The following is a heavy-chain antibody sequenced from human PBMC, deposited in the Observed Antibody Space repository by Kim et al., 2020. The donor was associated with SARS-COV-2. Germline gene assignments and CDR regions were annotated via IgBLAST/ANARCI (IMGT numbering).Heavy chain of an antibody. J-gene: IGHJ6*02. CDR1: GGTFSSYA. Sequence: SVKVSCKASGGTFSSYAISWVRQAPGQGLEWMGGIIPIFGTANYAQKFQGRVTITADESTSTAYMELSSLRSEDTAVYYCARKPAAIEARGYYYYYGMDVWGQGTTVTVSS. D-gene: IGHD2-2*02. CDR3: ARKPAAIEARGYYYYYGMDV. V-gene: IGHV1-69*13. CDR2: IIPIFGTA.